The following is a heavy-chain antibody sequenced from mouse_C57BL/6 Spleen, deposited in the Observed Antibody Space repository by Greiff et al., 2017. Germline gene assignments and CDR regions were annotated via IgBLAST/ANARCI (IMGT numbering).Heavy chain of an antibody. D-gene: IGHD1-1*01. V-gene: IGHV1-63*01. J-gene: IGHJ1*03. CDR3: ARGPDYYGSSYWYFDV. Sequence: QVQLQQSGAELVRPGTSVKMSCKASGYTFTNYWIGWAKQRPGHGLEWIGDIYPGGGYTNYNEKFKGKATLTADKSSSTAYMQFSSLTSEDSAIYYCARGPDYYGSSYWYFDVWGTGTTVTVSS. CDR2: IYPGGGYT. CDR1: GYTFTNYW.